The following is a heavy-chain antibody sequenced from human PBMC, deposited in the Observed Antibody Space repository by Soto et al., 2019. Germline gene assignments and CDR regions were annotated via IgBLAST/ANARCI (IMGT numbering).Heavy chain of an antibody. V-gene: IGHV1-2*02. D-gene: IGHD3-16*01. CDR1: GYTFTENQ. J-gene: IGHJ5*02. Sequence: ASVKVSCKASGYTFTENQIHWLRRAPGQRLQWLGRIDPKSGDTTFAPTFQGRVTMARDTSTNTAYLELTRLTSDDTAIYYCARRNLLDYITWCFDPWGPGTLVTVSS. CDR3: ARRNLLDYITWCFDP. CDR2: IDPKSGDT.